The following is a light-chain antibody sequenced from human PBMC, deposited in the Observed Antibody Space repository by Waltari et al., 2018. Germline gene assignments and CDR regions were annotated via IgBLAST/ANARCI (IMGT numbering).Light chain of an antibody. CDR3: NSYVGSTLFYV. V-gene: IGLV2-8*01. J-gene: IGLJ1*01. CDR1: SSDVGGYKY. Sequence: QSALTQPPSASGSPGQSVTISCTGTSSDVGGYKYVSWYQQHPGKAPNLLIYEVSKRPSGVPDRCSGSKSGNTASLTVSGLQAEDEADYYCNSYVGSTLFYVFGTGTKVTVV. CDR2: EVS.